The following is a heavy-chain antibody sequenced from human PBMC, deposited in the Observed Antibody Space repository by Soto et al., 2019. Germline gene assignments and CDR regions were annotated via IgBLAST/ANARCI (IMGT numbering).Heavy chain of an antibody. Sequence: TSETLSLTCAVYGGSFSGYYWSWIRQPPGKGHEWIGEINHSGSTNYNPSLKSRVTISVDTSKNQFSLKLSSVTAADTAVYYCASEERLYDFWSCRHEGWGMDVWGQGTTVTVSS. CDR2: INHSGST. CDR3: ASEERLYDFWSCRHEGWGMDV. V-gene: IGHV4-34*01. D-gene: IGHD3-3*01. J-gene: IGHJ6*02. CDR1: GGSFSGYY.